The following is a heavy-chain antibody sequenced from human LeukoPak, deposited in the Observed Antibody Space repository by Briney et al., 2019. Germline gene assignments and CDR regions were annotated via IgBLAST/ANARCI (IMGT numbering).Heavy chain of an antibody. V-gene: IGHV3-74*01. CDR3: ARGAARPYYYYYMDV. Sequence: GGSLRLSCAASGFTFSSYWMHWVRQAPGKGLVWVSRINSDGSSTSYADSVKGRFTISRDNAKNTLYLQMNSLRAEDTAVYYCARGAARPYYYYYMDVWGKGTTVTVSS. CDR1: GFTFSSYW. CDR2: INSDGSST. D-gene: IGHD6-6*01. J-gene: IGHJ6*03.